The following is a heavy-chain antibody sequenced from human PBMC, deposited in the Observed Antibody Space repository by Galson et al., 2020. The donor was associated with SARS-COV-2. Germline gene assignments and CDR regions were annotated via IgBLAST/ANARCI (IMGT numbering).Heavy chain of an antibody. V-gene: IGHV4-39*01. CDR3: AWREVDPSYFDY. D-gene: IGHD2-15*01. CDR2: IYYSGST. CDR1: GGSISTSSFY. Sequence: SETLSLTCTVFGGSISTSSFYWGWIRQPPGKGLEWIGSIYYSGSTSYNPSLKSRVTISVDRSKNQFSLKLSSVTAADTALYYCAWREVDPSYFDYWGQGTLVTVSS. J-gene: IGHJ4*02.